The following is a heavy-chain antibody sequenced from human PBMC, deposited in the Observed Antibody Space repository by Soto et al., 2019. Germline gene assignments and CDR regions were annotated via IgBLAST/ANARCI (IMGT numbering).Heavy chain of an antibody. V-gene: IGHV3-23*01. CDR3: AKDLGSYYGDYDY. CDR1: GFTFSSYA. Sequence: EVQLLESGGGLVQPGGSLRLSCAASGFTFSSYAMSWVRQAPGKGLEWVSAISGSGGSTYYADSVKGRFTISRDNSKNTLYLQINSLRAEDTAVYYGAKDLGSYYGDYDYWGQGTLVTVSS. D-gene: IGHD3-3*01. J-gene: IGHJ4*02. CDR2: ISGSGGST.